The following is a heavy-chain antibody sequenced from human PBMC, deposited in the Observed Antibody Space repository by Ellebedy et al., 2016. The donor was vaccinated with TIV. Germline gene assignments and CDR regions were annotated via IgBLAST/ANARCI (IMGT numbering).Heavy chain of an antibody. CDR1: GGSFSGYY. CDR2: INNSGTT. J-gene: IGHJ5*01. CDR3: ARGRQYGDRSAYYLDS. D-gene: IGHD3-22*01. Sequence: SETLSLXCAVYGGSFSGYYWSWIRQPPGKGLEWIAEINNSGTTSCNPSLKSRVTISVDTSKNQFSLKVNSVTAADTAFYYCARGRQYGDRSAYYLDSWGRGNLVTVSS. V-gene: IGHV4-34*01.